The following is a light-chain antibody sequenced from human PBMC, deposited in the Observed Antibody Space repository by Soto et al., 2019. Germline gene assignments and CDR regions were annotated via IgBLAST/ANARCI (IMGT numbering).Light chain of an antibody. CDR1: QSVSNS. CDR2: DAS. Sequence: EIVLTQSPATLSLSPGERATLSCRASQSVSNSLAWYQQKPGQAPRLLIYDASNRATGIPARFSGSGSGTDFTLTIISLEPEDIAVYYCQQRGSWPQYTFGQGTKLEI. J-gene: IGKJ2*01. CDR3: QQRGSWPQYT. V-gene: IGKV3-11*01.